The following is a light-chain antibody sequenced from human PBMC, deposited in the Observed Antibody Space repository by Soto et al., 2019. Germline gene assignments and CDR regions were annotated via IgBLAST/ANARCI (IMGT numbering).Light chain of an antibody. J-gene: IGLJ2*01. CDR1: SRDVGGYDY. CDR3: SSYTSRHTWV. CDR2: EVS. V-gene: IGLV2-14*01. Sequence: QSVLTQPRSVSGSPGQSVTISCTGTSRDVGGYDYVSWYQQHPGKAPQVLIYEVSNRPSGVSNRFSGSKSGNTASLTISGLQADDEADYYCSSYTSRHTWVFGGGPKLTVL.